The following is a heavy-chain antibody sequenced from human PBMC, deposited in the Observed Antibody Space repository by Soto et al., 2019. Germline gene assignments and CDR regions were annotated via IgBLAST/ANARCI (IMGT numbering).Heavy chain of an antibody. J-gene: IGHJ3*02. Sequence: SVKVSCKASGGTFSSYTISWVRQAPGQGLEWMGRIIPILGIANYAQKFQGRVTITADKSTSTAYMELSSLRAEDMAVYYCARASYYDSSGYYQKNYAFDIWGQGTMVTVSS. CDR2: IIPILGIA. V-gene: IGHV1-69*02. CDR3: ARASYYDSSGYYQKNYAFDI. D-gene: IGHD3-22*01. CDR1: GGTFSSYT.